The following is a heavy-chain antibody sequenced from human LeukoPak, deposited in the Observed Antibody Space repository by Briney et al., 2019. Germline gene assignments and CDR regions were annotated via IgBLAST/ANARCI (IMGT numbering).Heavy chain of an antibody. Sequence: GGSLRLSCAASGFTFSTYAMSWVRQAPGKGLEWVSAISGSGGSTYYADSVKGRSTISRDNSKNTLYLQMNSLRAEDTAVYYCAKAGSSWYYFDYWGQGTLVTVSS. CDR2: ISGSGGST. CDR3: AKAGSSWYYFDY. D-gene: IGHD6-13*01. J-gene: IGHJ4*02. V-gene: IGHV3-23*01. CDR1: GFTFSTYA.